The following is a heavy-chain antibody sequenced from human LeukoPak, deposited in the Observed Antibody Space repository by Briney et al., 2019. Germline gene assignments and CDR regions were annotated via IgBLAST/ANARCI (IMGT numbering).Heavy chain of an antibody. D-gene: IGHD6-6*01. CDR2: IWNDGSNK. CDR3: ARSRGGSSSGVGDNFDH. CDR1: GFHFSSYG. V-gene: IGHV3-33*01. J-gene: IGHJ4*02. Sequence: GGPLRLSCAASGFHFSSYGMHWVRQAPGKGLEGGAVIWNDGSNKYYEDSVKGRFTISRDSSKNTLELQMNSLRAEDTAVYYCARSRGGSSSGVGDNFDHWGQGTLVTVSS.